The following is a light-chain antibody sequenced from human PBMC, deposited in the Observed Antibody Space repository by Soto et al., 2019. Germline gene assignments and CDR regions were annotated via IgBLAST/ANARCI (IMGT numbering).Light chain of an antibody. CDR1: SSNIGNNA. J-gene: IGLJ1*01. Sequence: QLVLTQPPSVSEAPRQRVTISCSGSSSNIGNNAVNWYQQLPGKAPKLLIYYDVLLPSGVSDRFSGPKSATSASLAISGLQSEDEADYYCAAWDDSLNGYVFGTGTKVTVL. V-gene: IGLV1-36*01. CDR3: AAWDDSLNGYV. CDR2: YDV.